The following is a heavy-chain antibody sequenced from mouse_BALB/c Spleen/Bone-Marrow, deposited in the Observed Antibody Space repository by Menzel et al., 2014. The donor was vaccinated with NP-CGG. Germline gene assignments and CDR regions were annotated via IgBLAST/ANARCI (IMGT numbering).Heavy chain of an antibody. CDR2: ISSGSSTI. J-gene: IGHJ2*01. D-gene: IGHD1-1*01. CDR3: ARPGSSSGYFDY. Sequence: EVKLVESGGGLVQPGGSRKLSCAASGFTFXSFGMHWVRQAPEKGLEWVAYISSGSSTIYYADTVMGRFTISRDNPKNTLFLQMTSLRSEDTAMYYCARPGSSSGYFDYWGQGTTLTVSS. V-gene: IGHV5-17*02. CDR1: GFTFXSFG.